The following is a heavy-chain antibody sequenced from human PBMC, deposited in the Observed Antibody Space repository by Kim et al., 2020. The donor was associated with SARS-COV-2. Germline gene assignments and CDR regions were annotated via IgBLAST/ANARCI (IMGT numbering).Heavy chain of an antibody. J-gene: IGHJ3*02. D-gene: IGHD1-26*01. Sequence: AAYGQGRFTISRANSKNAMYLQMNSLRADDTAVYYCARSRGGSYEDAFDIWVQGTMVTVSS. V-gene: IGHV3-30*01. CDR3: ARSRGGSYEDAFDI.